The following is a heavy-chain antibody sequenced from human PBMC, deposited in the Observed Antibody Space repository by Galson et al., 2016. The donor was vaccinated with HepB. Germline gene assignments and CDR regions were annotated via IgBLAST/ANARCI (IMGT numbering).Heavy chain of an antibody. V-gene: IGHV4-34*01. CDR2: INHSGST. CDR1: GGSFRDYS. CDR3: ARGLKTYYYYGIDV. Sequence: SETLSLTCDVYGGSFRDYSLTWIRQPPGEGLEWVGDINHSGSTNYSPSLESRVTISVDMSKKQFSLRLTSLRAADAGVYYCARGLKTYYYYGIDVWGQGTTVIVSS. J-gene: IGHJ6*02.